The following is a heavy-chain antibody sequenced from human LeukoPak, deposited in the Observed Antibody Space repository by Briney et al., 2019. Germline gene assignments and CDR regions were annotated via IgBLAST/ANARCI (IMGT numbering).Heavy chain of an antibody. CDR2: ISGSGGST. CDR1: GFTFSSYA. CDR3: AKVNAAYDILTGYHNSYYYYGMDV. Sequence: GGSLRLSCAASGFTFSSYAMSWVRQAPGKGLEWVSAISGSGGSTYYADSVKGRFTISRDNSKNTLYLQMSSLRAEDTAVYYFAKVNAAYDILTGYHNSYYYYGMDVWGQGTTVTVSS. D-gene: IGHD3-9*01. V-gene: IGHV3-23*01. J-gene: IGHJ6*02.